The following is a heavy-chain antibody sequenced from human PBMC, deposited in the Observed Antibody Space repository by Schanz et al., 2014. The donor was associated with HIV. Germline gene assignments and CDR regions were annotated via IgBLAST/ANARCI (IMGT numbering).Heavy chain of an antibody. J-gene: IGHJ4*02. Sequence: QVQLVESGGGVVQPGRSLRLSCAASGFTFSSYGMHWVRQAPGKGLEWVADIRYDGSDKYYADSVKGRFTISRDNSKNTLYLQMNSLRAKDTALYYCARGGTTDYLDNWGQGTLVTVSS. CDR1: GFTFSSYG. CDR3: ARGGTTDYLDN. V-gene: IGHV3-33*08. D-gene: IGHD4-17*01. CDR2: IRYDGSDK.